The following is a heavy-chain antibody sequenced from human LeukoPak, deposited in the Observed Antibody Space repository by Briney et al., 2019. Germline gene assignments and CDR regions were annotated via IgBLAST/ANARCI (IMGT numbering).Heavy chain of an antibody. CDR1: GGSISSYY. Sequence: SETLSHTCTVSGGSISSYYWSWIRQPPGKGLEWIGYIYYSGSTNYNPSLKSRVTISVDTSKNQFSLKLSSVTAADTAVYYCARKDYYMDVWGKGTTVTVSS. V-gene: IGHV4-59*01. CDR3: ARKDYYMDV. J-gene: IGHJ6*03. CDR2: IYYSGST.